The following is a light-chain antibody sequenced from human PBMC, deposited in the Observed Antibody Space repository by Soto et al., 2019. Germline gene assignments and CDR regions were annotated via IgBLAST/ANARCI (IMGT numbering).Light chain of an antibody. J-gene: IGLJ2*01. V-gene: IGLV7-46*01. CDR2: DTS. CDR3: LLFYSDVRGV. Sequence: QAVVTQEPSLTVSPGGTVTLTCGSSTGAVTSGHYPYWFQQKPGQAPRTLIYDTSNKHSCTPARFSGSLLGGEAALTLSGAQPEDEAEYYCLLFYSDVRGVFGGGTKLTVL. CDR1: TGAVTSGHY.